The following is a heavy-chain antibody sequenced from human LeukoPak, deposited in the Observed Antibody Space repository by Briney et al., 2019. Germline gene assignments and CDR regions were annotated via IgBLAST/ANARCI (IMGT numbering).Heavy chain of an antibody. CDR1: GGSISSYY. V-gene: IGHV4-59*08. CDR2: IDYSGST. J-gene: IGHJ3*02. Sequence: SETLSLTCTVSGGSISSYYWSWIRQPPGKGLEWIGYIDYSGSTNYNPSLKSRVTISVDTSKNQFSLKLSSVTAADTAVYYCARHLRFLEWHGDAFDIWGQGTMVTVSS. D-gene: IGHD3-3*01. CDR3: ARHLRFLEWHGDAFDI.